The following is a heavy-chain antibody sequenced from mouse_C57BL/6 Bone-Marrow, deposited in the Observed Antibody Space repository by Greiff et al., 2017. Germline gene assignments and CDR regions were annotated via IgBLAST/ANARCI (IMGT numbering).Heavy chain of an antibody. Sequence: DAGGGLVQPKGSLKLSCAASGFSFNTYAMNWVRQAPGKGLEWVARIRSKSNNYASYYADSVKDRFTISRDDSESMLYLQMNNLKTEDTAMYYCVRHEDYYGSSYWYFDVWGTGTTVTVSS. V-gene: IGHV10-1*01. D-gene: IGHD1-1*01. CDR1: GFSFNTYA. J-gene: IGHJ1*03. CDR3: VRHEDYYGSSYWYFDV. CDR2: IRSKSNNYAS.